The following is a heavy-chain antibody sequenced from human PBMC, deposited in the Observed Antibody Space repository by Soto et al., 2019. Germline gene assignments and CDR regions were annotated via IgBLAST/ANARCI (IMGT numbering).Heavy chain of an antibody. Sequence: PSETLSLTCAVYGGSFSGYYWSWIRQPPGKGLEWIGEINRIGSTNYNPSLKSRVTISVETSKNQFSLKLSSVTAADTAGYYCARVDAAMAQGYYYYYYGMDVWGQGTTVTVSS. CDR2: INRIGST. V-gene: IGHV4-34*01. CDR3: ARVDAAMAQGYYYYYYGMDV. CDR1: GGSFSGYY. D-gene: IGHD3-9*01. J-gene: IGHJ6*02.